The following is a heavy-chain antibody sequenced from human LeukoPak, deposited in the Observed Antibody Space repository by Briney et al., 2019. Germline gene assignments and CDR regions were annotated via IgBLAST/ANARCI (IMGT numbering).Heavy chain of an antibody. Sequence: GGSLRLSCAASGFTFSSYWMSWVRQAPGKGLEWVSSISSSSSYIYYADSVKGRFTISRDNAKNSLYLQMNSLRAEDTAVYYCARDLWFGELYYYYYYMDVWGKGTTVTVSS. CDR1: GFTFSSYW. V-gene: IGHV3-21*01. CDR3: ARDLWFGELYYYYYYMDV. CDR2: ISSSSSYI. J-gene: IGHJ6*03. D-gene: IGHD3-10*01.